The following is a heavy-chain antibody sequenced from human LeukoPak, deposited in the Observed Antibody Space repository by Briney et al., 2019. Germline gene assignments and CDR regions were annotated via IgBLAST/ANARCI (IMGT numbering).Heavy chain of an antibody. J-gene: IGHJ5*02. CDR3: ARGTPVKCSSISCANWFDP. V-gene: IGHV1-2*02. CDR1: GYTFTGYY. CDR2: INPNSGGT. Sequence: ASVKVSCKSSGYTFTGYYMHWVRQAPGQGLEWMGWINPNSGGTDYAQKFQGRVTMTRNTSISTAYMELSRLRSDDTAVYYCARGTPVKCSSISCANWFDPWGQGTLVTVSS. D-gene: IGHD2-2*01.